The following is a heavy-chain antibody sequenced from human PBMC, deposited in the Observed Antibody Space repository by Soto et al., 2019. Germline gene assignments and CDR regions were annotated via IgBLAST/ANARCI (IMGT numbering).Heavy chain of an antibody. D-gene: IGHD3-3*01. J-gene: IGHJ5*02. CDR1: GGSISSSSYY. CDR3: ARPYYDFWSGYFRWFDP. Sequence: QLQLQESGPGLVKPSETLSLTCTVSGGSISSSSYYWGWIRQPPGKGLEWIGSIYYSGSTYYNPSLKSRVTISVDTSKNQFSLKLSSVTAADTAVYYCARPYYDFWSGYFRWFDPWGQGTLVTVSS. CDR2: IYYSGST. V-gene: IGHV4-39*01.